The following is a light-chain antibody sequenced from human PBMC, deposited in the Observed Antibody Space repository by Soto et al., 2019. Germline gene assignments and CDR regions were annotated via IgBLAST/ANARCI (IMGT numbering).Light chain of an antibody. J-gene: IGLJ3*02. V-gene: IGLV1-40*01. Sequence: QSVLTQPPSVSGAPGQRVTISCTGSSSNIGAGYGVHWYQQAPGAVPKLIIYGNNNRPSGVPDRISGSKSGTSVTLAITGLHADDEADYYCQSYDNNLNGGVFGGGTKVTVL. CDR3: QSYDNNLNGGV. CDR2: GNN. CDR1: SSNIGAGYG.